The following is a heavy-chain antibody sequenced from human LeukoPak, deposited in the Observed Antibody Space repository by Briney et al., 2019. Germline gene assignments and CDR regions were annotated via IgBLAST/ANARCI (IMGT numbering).Heavy chain of an antibody. CDR2: ISSSSSTI. D-gene: IGHD3-22*01. CDR1: GFTFSSYS. Sequence: GGSLRLSCAASGFTFSSYSMTWVRQAPGKGLEWVSYISSSSSTIYYADSVKGRFTISRDNAKNSLYLQMNSLRAEDTAVYYCARDRSYSRYDSSGYIGYWGQGTLVTVSS. V-gene: IGHV3-48*04. J-gene: IGHJ4*02. CDR3: ARDRSYSRYDSSGYIGY.